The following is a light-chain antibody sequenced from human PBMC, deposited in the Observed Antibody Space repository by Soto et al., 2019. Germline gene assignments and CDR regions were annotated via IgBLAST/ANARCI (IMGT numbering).Light chain of an antibody. CDR1: QSVSGN. CDR3: QQFNSWPRT. V-gene: IGKV3-15*01. J-gene: IGKJ1*01. CDR2: GAA. Sequence: IVKTSSPATVSTCQGERVTLSCRASQSVSGNVAWYHQKPGQPPRLLVYGAATTATDIPARFFGSGSETDFTLTITRLQSEDFGTYYCQQFNSWPRTFGQGTK.